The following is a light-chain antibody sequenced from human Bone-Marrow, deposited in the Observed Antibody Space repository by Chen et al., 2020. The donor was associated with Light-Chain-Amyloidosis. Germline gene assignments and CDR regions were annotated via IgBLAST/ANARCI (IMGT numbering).Light chain of an antibody. CDR2: DAS. CDR1: QSVSSS. CDR3: QQRSNWPTT. J-gene: IGKJ2*01. V-gene: IGKV3-11*01. Sequence: EIVLTQYPATLSLSPGERATLSCSASQSVSSSLAWYQQKPGQAPRLLIYDASNRATGSPARFSGSGSGTDFTLTISSLEPEDFAVYYCQQRSNWPTTFGQGTKLEIK.